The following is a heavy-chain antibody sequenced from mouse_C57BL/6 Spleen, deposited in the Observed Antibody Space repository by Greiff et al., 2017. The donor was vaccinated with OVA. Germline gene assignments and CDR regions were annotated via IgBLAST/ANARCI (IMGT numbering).Heavy chain of an antibody. J-gene: IGHJ1*03. CDR1: GYTFTDYY. V-gene: IGHV1-26*01. Sequence: VQLQQSGPELVKPGASVKISCKASGYTFTDYYMNWVKQSHGKSLEWIGDINPNNGGTSYNQKFKGKATLTVDKSSSTAYMELRSLTSEDSAVYYCARYYYGSSSRWYFDVWGTGTTVTVSS. CDR2: INPNNGGT. CDR3: ARYYYGSSSRWYFDV. D-gene: IGHD1-1*01.